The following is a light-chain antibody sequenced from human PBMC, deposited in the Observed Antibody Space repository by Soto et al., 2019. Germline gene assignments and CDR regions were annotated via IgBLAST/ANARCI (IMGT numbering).Light chain of an antibody. CDR2: AAS. Sequence: DIQMSQSPSCLSGVFRDRVSITFRASRGIGDRLAWFQQKPGKAPQFLIQAASNLQSGVPSRFSGSGSGTEFILSINSLQPEDIATYYCLQVSSFPRTFGQGTKVDNK. V-gene: IGKV1-12*01. CDR1: RGIGDR. CDR3: LQVSSFPRT. J-gene: IGKJ1*01.